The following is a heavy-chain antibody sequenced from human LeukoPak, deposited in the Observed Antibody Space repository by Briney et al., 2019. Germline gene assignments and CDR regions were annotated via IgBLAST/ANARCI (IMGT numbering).Heavy chain of an antibody. CDR3: AALYGGKDY. J-gene: IGHJ4*02. CDR1: GFTFSSYE. Sequence: PGGSLRLSCGASGFTFSSYETNWVRQAPGKGLEWVSYISSSGSTIYYADSVKGRFTISRDNAKNSLYLQMNSLRAEDTAVYYCAALYGGKDYWGKGTLVTVSS. D-gene: IGHD4-23*01. V-gene: IGHV3-48*03. CDR2: ISSSGSTI.